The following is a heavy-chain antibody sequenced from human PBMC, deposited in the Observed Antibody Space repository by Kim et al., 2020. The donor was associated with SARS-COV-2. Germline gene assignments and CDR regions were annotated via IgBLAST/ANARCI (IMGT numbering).Heavy chain of an antibody. Sequence: YAQKFQGWVTMTRDTSISTAYMELSRLRSDDTAVYYCARDGDGDGYNFDYWGQGTLVTVSS. J-gene: IGHJ4*02. CDR3: ARDGDGDGYNFDY. D-gene: IGHD5-12*01. V-gene: IGHV1-2*04.